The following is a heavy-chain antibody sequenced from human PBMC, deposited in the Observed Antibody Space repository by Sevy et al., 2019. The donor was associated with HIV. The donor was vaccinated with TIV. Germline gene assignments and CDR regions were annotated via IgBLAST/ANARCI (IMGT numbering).Heavy chain of an antibody. CDR3: AREKGGIFGVVAGQFDS. CDR1: GYSFTNHA. D-gene: IGHD3-3*01. V-gene: IGHV1-3*01. Sequence: ASVKVSCKASGYSFTNHAIQWVRQAPGQGLEWMGWIKADIGNIKYSQKFQDRLTITRDTSATTAYMELRSLRPEDTALYFCAREKGGIFGVVAGQFDSWGQGTLVTVSS. CDR2: IKADIGNI. J-gene: IGHJ4*02.